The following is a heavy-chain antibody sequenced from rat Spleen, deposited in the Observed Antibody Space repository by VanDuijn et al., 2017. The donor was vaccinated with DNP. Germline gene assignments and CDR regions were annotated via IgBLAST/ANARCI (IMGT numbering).Heavy chain of an antibody. V-gene: IGHV5-31*01. CDR2: ITYSGGST. CDR3: TTGSSDY. Sequence: EVQLVESGGDLVRPGRSLNLSCVVSGFTFNNYWMTWIRQVPGKGLEWVASITYSGGSTYYRDSVKGRFTISRDNAKSSLYLQMDSLRSEDTATYYCTTGSSDYWGQGVMVTVSS. D-gene: IGHD5-1*01. CDR1: GFTFNNYW. J-gene: IGHJ2*01.